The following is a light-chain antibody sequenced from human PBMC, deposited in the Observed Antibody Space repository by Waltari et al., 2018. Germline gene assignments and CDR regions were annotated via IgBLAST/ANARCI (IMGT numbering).Light chain of an antibody. J-gene: IGKJ2*01. V-gene: IGKV3-20*01. CDR3: QQYSTPYT. CDR1: QSVRDNY. CDR2: DAS. Sequence: ETVLTPSPGPLSLSPGERATLSCRASQSVRDNYLAWYQQKPGQAPRLLIYDASSRATGIPDRFSGSGSGTDFTLTISRLEPEDFAVYYCQQYSTPYTFGQGTKLE.